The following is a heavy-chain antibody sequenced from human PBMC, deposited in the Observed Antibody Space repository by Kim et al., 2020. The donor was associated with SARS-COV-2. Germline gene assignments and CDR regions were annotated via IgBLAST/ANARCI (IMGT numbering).Heavy chain of an antibody. CDR1: GFTFSSYW. CDR2: IKQDGSEK. Sequence: GGSLRLSCAASGFTFSSYWMSWVRQAPGKGLEWVANIKQDGSEKYYVDSVKGRFTISRDNAKNSLYLQMNSLRAEDTAVYYCARLRYFDWLPLQHFDYWGQGTLVTVSS. D-gene: IGHD3-9*01. J-gene: IGHJ4*02. CDR3: ARLRYFDWLPLQHFDY. V-gene: IGHV3-7*05.